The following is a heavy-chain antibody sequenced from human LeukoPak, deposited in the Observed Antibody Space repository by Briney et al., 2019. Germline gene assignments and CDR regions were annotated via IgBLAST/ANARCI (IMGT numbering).Heavy chain of an antibody. CDR2: INHSGST. J-gene: IGHJ4*02. V-gene: IGHV4-34*01. CDR3: ARGHGQ. CDR1: GGSFSGYY. Sequence: SETLSHTCAVYGGSFSGYYWSWIRQPPGKGLEWIGEINHSGSTNYNPSLKSRVTISVDTSKNQFSLKLSSVTAADTAVYFCARGHGQWGQGTLVTVSS.